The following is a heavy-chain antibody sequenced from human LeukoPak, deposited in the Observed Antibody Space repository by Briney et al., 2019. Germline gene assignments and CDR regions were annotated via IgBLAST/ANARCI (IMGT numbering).Heavy chain of an antibody. CDR3: ARAGVWDYSDTSGYHNGAFDI. V-gene: IGHV1-2*02. Sequence: ASVKVSCKVSGYIFTDYYIHWVRQAPGQGLEWMGWINPNSGGTNFAQKFQGRVTMTRDTSISTAYMELSRLRSGDTALYYCARAGVWDYSDTSGYHNGAFDIWGQGTMVTVSS. CDR1: GYIFTDYY. CDR2: INPNSGGT. D-gene: IGHD3-22*01. J-gene: IGHJ3*02.